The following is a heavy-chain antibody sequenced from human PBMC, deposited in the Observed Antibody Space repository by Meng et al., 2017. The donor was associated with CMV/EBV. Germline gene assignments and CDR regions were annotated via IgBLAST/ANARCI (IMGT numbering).Heavy chain of an antibody. CDR3: AREGRTYYYDSSGYYYVDNWFDP. CDR2: ISSSGSTI. CDR1: GFTFSAYY. J-gene: IGHJ5*02. V-gene: IGHV3-11*01. D-gene: IGHD3-22*01. Sequence: LSLTCAASGFTFSAYYMSWIRQAPGKGLEWVSYISSSGSTIYYADSVKGRFTISRDNAKNSLYLQMNSLRAEDTAVYYCAREGRTYYYDSSGYYYVDNWFDPWGQGTLVTVSS.